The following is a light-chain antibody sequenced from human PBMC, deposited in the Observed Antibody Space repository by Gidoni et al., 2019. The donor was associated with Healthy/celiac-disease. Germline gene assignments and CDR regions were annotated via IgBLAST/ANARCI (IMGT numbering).Light chain of an antibody. CDR1: QSISSY. CDR3: QQSYSTLWT. J-gene: IGKJ1*01. V-gene: IGKV1-39*01. CDR2: AAS. Sequence: DPVSITCRASQSISSYLNWYQQKPGKAPKLLIYAASSLQSGVPSRFSGSGSGTDFTLTISSLQPEDFATYYFQQSYSTLWTFGQGTKVEIK.